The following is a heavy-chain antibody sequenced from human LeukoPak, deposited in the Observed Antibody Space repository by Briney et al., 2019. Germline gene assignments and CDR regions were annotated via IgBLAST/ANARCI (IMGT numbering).Heavy chain of an antibody. CDR3: ARGSSWLYF. V-gene: IGHV4-39*07. D-gene: IGHD3-22*01. CDR1: GGSISSSSYY. Sequence: SETLSLTCTVSGGSISSSSYYWGWIRQPPGKGLEWIGSIYYSGSTYYNPSLKSRVTISVDTSKNQFSLKLSSVTAADTAVYYCARGSSWLYFWGQGTMVTVSS. CDR2: IYYSGST. J-gene: IGHJ3*01.